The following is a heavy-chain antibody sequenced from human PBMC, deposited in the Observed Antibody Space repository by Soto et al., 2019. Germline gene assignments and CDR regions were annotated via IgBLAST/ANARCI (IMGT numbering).Heavy chain of an antibody. J-gene: IGHJ6*01. D-gene: IGHD4-4*01. CDR2: ISGSSTS. Sequence: EVQMLESGGSLVQPGGSLRLSCAASGFPFSSYPMIWVRQAPGKRLEAISSISGSSTSYYADSVKGRFSNSRDKAENTQYQQMNSLRAEDTDVYYCAQVITTDICFLYGMDGWGQGTTVTV. V-gene: IGHV3-23*01. CDR1: GFPFSSYP. CDR3: AQVITTDICFLYGMDG.